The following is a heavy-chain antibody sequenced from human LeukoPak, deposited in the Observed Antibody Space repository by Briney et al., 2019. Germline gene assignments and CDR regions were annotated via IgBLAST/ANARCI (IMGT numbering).Heavy chain of an antibody. CDR3: ARDHGSSWYGDYYYGMDV. V-gene: IGHV4-4*07. J-gene: IGHJ6*02. Sequence: PSETLSLTCTVSGGSISSYYWSWIRQPAGKGLEWIGRIYTSGSTNYNPSLKSRVTMSVDTSKNQFSLKLSSMTAADTAVYYCARDHGSSWYGDYYYGMDVWGQGTTVTVSS. CDR2: IYTSGST. D-gene: IGHD6-13*01. CDR1: GGSISSYY.